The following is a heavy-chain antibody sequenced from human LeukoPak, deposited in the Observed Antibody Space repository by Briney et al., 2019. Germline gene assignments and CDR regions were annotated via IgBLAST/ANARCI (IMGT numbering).Heavy chain of an antibody. CDR2: SYNSGSA. J-gene: IGHJ4*02. V-gene: IGHV4-59*11. D-gene: IGHD2-2*01. CDR1: GGSMRSHY. Sequence: SETLSLTCTVSGGSMRSHYWSWIRQPPGKGLEWIGYSYNSGSANYSPSLKSRVTISIDTSKNQFSLNLSSVTAADTAVYYCARGAPVAISGLDYWGQGTLVTVSS. CDR3: ARGAPVAISGLDY.